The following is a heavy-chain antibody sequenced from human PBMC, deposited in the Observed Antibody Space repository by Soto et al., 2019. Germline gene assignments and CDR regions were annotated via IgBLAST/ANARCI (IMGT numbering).Heavy chain of an antibody. CDR3: AHSLYDYVWGTNWFDP. D-gene: IGHD3-16*01. Sequence: QITLKESGPTLVKPTQTLTLTCTFSGFSLSTSGVGVGWIRQPPGKALEWLALIYWDDDKRYSPSLKSRLTITKDTSKNQVVLTMTNMGPVDTATYYCAHSLYDYVWGTNWFDPWGQGTLVTVSS. V-gene: IGHV2-5*02. J-gene: IGHJ5*02. CDR1: GFSLSTSGVG. CDR2: IYWDDDK.